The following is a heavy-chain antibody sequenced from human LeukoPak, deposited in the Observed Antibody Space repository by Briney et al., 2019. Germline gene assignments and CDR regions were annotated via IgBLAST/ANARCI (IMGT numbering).Heavy chain of an antibody. D-gene: IGHD2-2*01. CDR1: GFTFSSNY. CDR3: AKEYCSSTSCYGV. CDR2: IYSGGSA. Sequence: PGGSLRLSCAASGFTFSSNYMSWVRQAPGKGLEWVSVIYSGGSAYYADSVKGRFTISRDNSKNTLYLQMNSLRAEDTAVYYCAKEYCSSTSCYGVWGQGTTVTVSS. J-gene: IGHJ6*02. V-gene: IGHV3-53*01.